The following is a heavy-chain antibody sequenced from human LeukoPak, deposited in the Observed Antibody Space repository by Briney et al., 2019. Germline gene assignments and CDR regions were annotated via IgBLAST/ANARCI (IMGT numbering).Heavy chain of an antibody. Sequence: TLSLTCGVSGASVSSIGYSWSWIRQPPGRGLEWIGYIYQSGSASYNPSLQSRVTISIDKSKNQFSLNLSSVTAADTAVYYCARNSYYDNSGEGAFDIWGQGTMVTVSS. CDR3: ARNSYYDNSGEGAFDI. V-gene: IGHV4-30-2*01. J-gene: IGHJ3*02. CDR2: IYQSGSA. CDR1: GASVSSIGYS. D-gene: IGHD3-22*01.